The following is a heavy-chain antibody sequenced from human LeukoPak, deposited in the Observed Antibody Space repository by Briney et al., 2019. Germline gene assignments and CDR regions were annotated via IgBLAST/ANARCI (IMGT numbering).Heavy chain of an antibody. V-gene: IGHV4-31*03. CDR2: IYYSGST. CDR1: GGSISSGGYY. J-gene: IGHJ6*02. CDR3: AREGPGYCSSTSCLQRGGMDV. Sequence: SETLSLTCTVSGGSISSGGYYWRWIRQHPGRGLEWIAYIYYSGSTYYNPSLKSRVTISVDTSKNQFSLKLSSVTAADTAVYYCAREGPGYCSSTSCLQRGGMDVWGQGTTVTVSS. D-gene: IGHD2-2*01.